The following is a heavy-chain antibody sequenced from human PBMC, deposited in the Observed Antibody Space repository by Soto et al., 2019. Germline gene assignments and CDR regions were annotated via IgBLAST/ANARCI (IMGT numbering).Heavy chain of an antibody. CDR2: IYSGGST. Sequence: EVQLVESGGGLVQPGGSLRLSCAASGFTVSSNYMSWVRQAPGKGLEWVSVIYSGGSTYYADSVKGRFTISRDNSKNTLYLQMNSLRAEDTAVYYCAGLSSSWRPDYYYYMDVWGKGTTVTVSS. CDR1: GFTVSSNY. D-gene: IGHD6-13*01. V-gene: IGHV3-66*01. CDR3: AGLSSSWRPDYYYYMDV. J-gene: IGHJ6*03.